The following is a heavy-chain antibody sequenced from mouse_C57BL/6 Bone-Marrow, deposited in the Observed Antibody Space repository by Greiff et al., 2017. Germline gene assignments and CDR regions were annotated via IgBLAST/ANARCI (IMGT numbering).Heavy chain of an antibody. D-gene: IGHD6-1*01. CDR3: ASYSLFAY. J-gene: IGHJ3*01. CDR2: IYPGDGDT. Sequence: VKLQQSGPELVKPGASVKISCKASGYAFSSSWMNWVKQRPGKGLEWIGRIYPGDGDTNYNGKFKGKATLTADKSSSTAYMQLSSLTSEDSAVYFCASYSLFAYWGQGTLVTVSA. CDR1: GYAFSSSW. V-gene: IGHV1-82*01.